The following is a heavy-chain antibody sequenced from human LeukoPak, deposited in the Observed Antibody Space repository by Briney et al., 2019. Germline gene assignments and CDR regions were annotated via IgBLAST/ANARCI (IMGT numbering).Heavy chain of an antibody. V-gene: IGHV3-23*01. CDR2: ITASGDTT. CDR3: AKMSGYFDY. CDR1: GPTFSSYS. J-gene: IGHJ4*02. Sequence: QPGGSLRLSCEASGPTFSSYSMSWVRQAPGRGLEWVSAITASGDTTYYADSVTGRFTISRDNSKNTLYLQMNSLRVEDTAVYYCAKMSGYFDYWGQGTLVTVSS.